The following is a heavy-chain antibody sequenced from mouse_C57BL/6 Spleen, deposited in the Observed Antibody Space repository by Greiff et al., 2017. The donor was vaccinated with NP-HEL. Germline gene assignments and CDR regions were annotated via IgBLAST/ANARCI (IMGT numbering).Heavy chain of an antibody. CDR2: IDPSDSYT. J-gene: IGHJ1*03. Sequence: VQLQQPGAELVMPGASVKLSCKASGYTFTSYWMHWVKQRPGQGLEWIGEIDPSDSYTNYNQKFKGKSTLTVDKSSSTAYMQLSSLTSEDSAVYYCASGPHYYGSSYGYFDVWGTGTTVTVSS. V-gene: IGHV1-69*01. CDR1: GYTFTSYW. D-gene: IGHD1-1*01. CDR3: ASGPHYYGSSYGYFDV.